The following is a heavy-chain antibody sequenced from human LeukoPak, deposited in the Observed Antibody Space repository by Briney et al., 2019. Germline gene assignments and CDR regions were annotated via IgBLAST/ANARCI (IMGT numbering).Heavy chain of an antibody. CDR1: GGSISSYY. D-gene: IGHD6-13*01. Sequence: SETLSLTCTVSGGSISSYYWSWIRQPPGKGLEWIGYIYYSGSTNYKSSLKSRVTISVDTSKNQFSLKLRSVTAADTAVYYCARISSSNWYNERGAFDVWGQGTMVTVSS. CDR3: ARISSSNWYNERGAFDV. V-gene: IGHV4-59*01. J-gene: IGHJ3*01. CDR2: IYYSGST.